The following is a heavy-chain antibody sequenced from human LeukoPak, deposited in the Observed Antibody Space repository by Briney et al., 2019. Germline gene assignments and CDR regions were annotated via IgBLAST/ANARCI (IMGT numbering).Heavy chain of an antibody. CDR2: INHSGST. V-gene: IGHV4-34*01. CDR3: ARRHRWPHRGWFDP. Sequence: SETLSLTCAVYGGSFSGYYWIWIRQPPGKGLEWIGEINHSGSTNYNPSLKSRVTISVDASKNQFSLKLSSVTAADTAVYYCARRHRWPHRGWFDPWGQGTLVTVSS. CDR1: GGSFSGYY. D-gene: IGHD4-23*01. J-gene: IGHJ5*02.